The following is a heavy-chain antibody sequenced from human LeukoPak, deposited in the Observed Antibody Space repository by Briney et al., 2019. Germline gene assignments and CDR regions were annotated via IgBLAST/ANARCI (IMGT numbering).Heavy chain of an antibody. CDR1: GFSLRTSGVG. CDR2: IYWDDDK. Sequence: SGPTLVNPTQTLTLTCTFSGFSLRTSGVGVGWIRQPPGKALELLALIYWDDDKRYSPSLNSRLTITKDTSKNPVVLTMTNMDPVDTATYYCAHSPYSYGFVGGFDYWGQGTLVTVSS. V-gene: IGHV2-5*02. CDR3: AHSPYSYGFVGGFDY. J-gene: IGHJ4*02. D-gene: IGHD5-18*01.